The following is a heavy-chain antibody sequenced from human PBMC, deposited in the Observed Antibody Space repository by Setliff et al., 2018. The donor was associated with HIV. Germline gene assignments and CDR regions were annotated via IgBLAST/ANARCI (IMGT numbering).Heavy chain of an antibody. CDR1: GYSISSGYS. D-gene: IGHD5-18*01. CDR3: ARQTPKSNVDTAVDC. J-gene: IGHJ4*02. V-gene: IGHV4-38-2*01. Sequence: KTSETLFLTCAVSGYSISSGYSWGWIRQPPGKGLEWIGSIYYSGTTNYNPPFRGRVTMSVDTSKNQFSLKLSSVTAADTAVYFCARQTPKSNVDTAVDCWGQGTLVTVSS. CDR2: IYYSGTT.